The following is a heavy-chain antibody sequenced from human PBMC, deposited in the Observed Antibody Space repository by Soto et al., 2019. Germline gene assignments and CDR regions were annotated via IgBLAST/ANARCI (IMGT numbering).Heavy chain of an antibody. CDR1: GFTFSSYW. Sequence: EVQLVESGGGLVQPGGSLRLSCAASGFTFSSYWMHWVRQAPGKGLVWVSRINSDGSSTSYADSVKGRFTISRDNAKSTLYLQMMRLGAEDAAGYYCAIRASYDDSSGYFDYWGQGTLVTVSS. CDR3: AIRASYDDSSGYFDY. V-gene: IGHV3-74*01. CDR2: INSDGSST. D-gene: IGHD3-22*01. J-gene: IGHJ4*02.